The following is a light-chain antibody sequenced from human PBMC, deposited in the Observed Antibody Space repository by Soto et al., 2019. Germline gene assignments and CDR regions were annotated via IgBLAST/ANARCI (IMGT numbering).Light chain of an antibody. V-gene: IGLV1-44*01. CDR1: TSNIESHA. Sequence: VLTQPPSASGTPGQRITISCSGSTSNIESHAVNWYQQVPGTAPKLIINTNNQRPSGVPDRFSGSKSGASASLAISGLQSEDEATYYCATWDDSRKGLFGTGTKVTVL. CDR3: ATWDDSRKGL. J-gene: IGLJ1*01. CDR2: TNN.